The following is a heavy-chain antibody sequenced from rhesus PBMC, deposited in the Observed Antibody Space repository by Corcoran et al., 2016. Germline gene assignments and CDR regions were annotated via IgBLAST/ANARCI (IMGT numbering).Heavy chain of an antibody. CDR1: GFTFSSYW. V-gene: IGHV3S42*01. J-gene: IGHJ4*01. CDR3: AKEPTVTTSGY. CDR2: INSGGGIT. Sequence: EVQLVESGGGLAKPGGSLRLSCAASGFTFSSYWMNWVRQTPGKGLEWISAINSGGGITYYADSVKCRFTISRDNSKNTLSLQMNSLRAEDTAVYYCAKEPTVTTSGYWGQGVLVTVSS. D-gene: IGHD4-35*01.